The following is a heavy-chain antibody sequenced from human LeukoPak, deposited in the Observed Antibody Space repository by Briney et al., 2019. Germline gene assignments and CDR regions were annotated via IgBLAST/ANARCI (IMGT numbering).Heavy chain of an antibody. CDR2: ISGSGGST. D-gene: IGHD6-13*01. CDR3: AKYSRAARNYYYYGMDV. J-gene: IGHJ6*02. V-gene: IGHV3-23*01. CDR1: GFTFSSYA. Sequence: PGGSLRLSCAASGFTFSSYAMSWVRQAPGKGLEWVSAISGSGGSTYYADSVKGRFTISRDNSKNTLYLQMNSLRAEDTAVYYCAKYSRAARNYYYYGMDVWGQGTTVTVSS.